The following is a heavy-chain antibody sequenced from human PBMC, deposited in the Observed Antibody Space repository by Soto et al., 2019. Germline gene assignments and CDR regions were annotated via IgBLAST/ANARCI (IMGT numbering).Heavy chain of an antibody. J-gene: IGHJ6*02. CDR1: GGSISSYY. V-gene: IGHV4-59*01. CDR2: IYYSGST. Sequence: PSETLSLTCTVSGGSISSYYCSGTRQPPGKGLEWIGYIYYSGSTNYNPSLKSRVTISVDTSKNQFSLKLSSVTAADTAVYYCARDNRSGSGSYYSATNDYGMDVWGQGTTVTVSS. D-gene: IGHD3-10*01. CDR3: ARDNRSGSGSYYSATNDYGMDV.